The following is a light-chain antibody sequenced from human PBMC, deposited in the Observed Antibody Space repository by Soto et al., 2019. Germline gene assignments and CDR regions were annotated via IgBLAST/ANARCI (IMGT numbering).Light chain of an antibody. CDR3: QQYYSTPVT. CDR2: WAS. Sequence: DIVMTQSPDSLAVSLGERATINCKSSENVLYSSNNKNFLAWYQQKQGQPPRLLIYWASTRESGVPDRFSGSGSETDFTLSICSLQAEDVAVYFCQQYYSTPVTFGQGTRLEI. V-gene: IGKV4-1*01. J-gene: IGKJ5*01. CDR1: ENVLYSSNNKNF.